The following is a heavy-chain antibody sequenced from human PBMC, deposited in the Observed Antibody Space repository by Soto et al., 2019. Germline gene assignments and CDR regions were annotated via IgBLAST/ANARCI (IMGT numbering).Heavy chain of an antibody. CDR1: GFIFSSYA. CDR2: ISRSSSYI. J-gene: IGHJ5*02. CDR3: AREGALKPFSS. V-gene: IGHV3-21*01. Sequence: GGSLRLSCAGSGFIFSSYAMNWVRQAPGKGLEWVSSISRSSSYIYYADSVRGRFTISRDNAKNTLQMDSLRVEDTAVYYCAREGALKPFSSWGQGALVTVSS.